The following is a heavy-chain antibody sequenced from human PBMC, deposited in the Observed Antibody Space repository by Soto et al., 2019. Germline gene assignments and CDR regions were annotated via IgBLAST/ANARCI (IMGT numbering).Heavy chain of an antibody. J-gene: IGHJ6*02. CDR1: GGSISSYY. Sequence: SETLSLTCTVSGGSISSYYWSWIRQPAGKGLEWIGRIYTSGSTNYNPSLKSRVTMSVDTSKNQFSLKLSSVTAADTAVYYCARAQIVERYFDYYYYGMDVWGQGTTVTVSS. CDR2: IYTSGST. CDR3: ARAQIVERYFDYYYYGMDV. D-gene: IGHD3-9*01. V-gene: IGHV4-4*07.